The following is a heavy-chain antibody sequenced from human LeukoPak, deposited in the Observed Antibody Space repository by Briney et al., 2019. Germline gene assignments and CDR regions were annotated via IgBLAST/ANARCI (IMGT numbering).Heavy chain of an antibody. Sequence: PSETLSLTCAVSGGSISSSNWWSWVRQPPGKGLEWIGEIYHSGSTNYNPSLKSRVTISVDKSKNQFSLKLSSVTAADTAVYYCARFGDDSSDAFDIWGQGTMVTVSS. J-gene: IGHJ3*02. CDR1: GGSISSSNW. V-gene: IGHV4-4*02. D-gene: IGHD3-22*01. CDR2: IYHSGST. CDR3: ARFGDDSSDAFDI.